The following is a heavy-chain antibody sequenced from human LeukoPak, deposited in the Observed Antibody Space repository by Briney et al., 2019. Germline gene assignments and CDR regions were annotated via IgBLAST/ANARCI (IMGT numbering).Heavy chain of an antibody. CDR2: IIPILGIA. CDR3: ARRHDYGDYARWFDP. D-gene: IGHD4-17*01. Sequence: ASVKVSCKASGGTFSSYAIRWVRQAPGQGLEWMGRIIPILGIANYAQKFQGRVTITADKSTSTAYMELSSLRSEDTAVYYCARRHDYGDYARWFDPWGQGTQVTVSS. V-gene: IGHV1-69*04. J-gene: IGHJ5*02. CDR1: GGTFSSYA.